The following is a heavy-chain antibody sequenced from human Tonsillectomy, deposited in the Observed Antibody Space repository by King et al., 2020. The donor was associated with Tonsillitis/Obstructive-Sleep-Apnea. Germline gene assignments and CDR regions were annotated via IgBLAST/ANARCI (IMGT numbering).Heavy chain of an antibody. CDR1: GGSISSYY. J-gene: IGHJ5*02. CDR2: IYYSGST. Sequence: QVQLQESGPGLVKPSETLSLTCAVSGGSISSYYWSWIRQPPGKGLEWIGYIYYSGSTNYNPSLKSRVTISVDTTKNQLSLKLRSVTAADTAVYYCSMRTIDYDFWSGSGHWFDPWGQGTLVTVSS. CDR3: SMRTIDYDFWSGSGHWFDP. D-gene: IGHD3-3*01. V-gene: IGHV4-59*08.